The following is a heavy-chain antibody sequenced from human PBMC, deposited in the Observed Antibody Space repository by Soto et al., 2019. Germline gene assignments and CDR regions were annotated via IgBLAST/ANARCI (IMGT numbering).Heavy chain of an antibody. CDR2: ISGSGGST. J-gene: IGHJ6*03. CDR1: GFTFSSYA. D-gene: IGHD2-15*01. CDR3: AKDRGGYCSGGSCYEDYYYYMDV. Sequence: GGSLRLSCAASGFTFSSYAMSWVRQAPGKGLEWVSAISGSGGSTYYADSVKGRFTISRDNSKNTLYLQMNSLRAEDTAVYYCAKDRGGYCSGGSCYEDYYYYMDVWGKGTTVTVSS. V-gene: IGHV3-23*01.